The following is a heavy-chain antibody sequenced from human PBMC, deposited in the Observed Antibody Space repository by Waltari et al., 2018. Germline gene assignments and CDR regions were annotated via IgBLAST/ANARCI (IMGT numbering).Heavy chain of an antibody. V-gene: IGHV3-33*01. CDR1: GFTFSSYG. Sequence: QVQLVESGGGVVQPGRSLRLSCAASGFTFSSYGMHWVRQAPGKGLEWVAVIWYDGSNKYYADSVKGRFTISRDNSKNTLYLQMNSLRAEDTAVYYCARDQGYDFRPPIDPWGQGTLVTVSS. CDR3: ARDQGYDFRPPIDP. CDR2: IWYDGSNK. J-gene: IGHJ5*02. D-gene: IGHD3-3*01.